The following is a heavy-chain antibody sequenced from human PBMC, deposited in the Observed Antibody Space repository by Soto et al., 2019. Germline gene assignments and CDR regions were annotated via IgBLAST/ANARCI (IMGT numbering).Heavy chain of an antibody. D-gene: IGHD3-22*01. Sequence: PGGSLRLSCAASGFNFSKFAMTWVRRAPGKGLEWLAAVSGDGKSTYYADSANGRFPISRDNSRNTVSLLLTSLRVDDTALYYWCKTSSFYFDNGARLVSWGHGTPVTVSS. CDR2: VSGDGKST. J-gene: IGHJ5*01. CDR3: CKTSSFYFDNGARLVS. V-gene: IGHV3-23*01. CDR1: GFNFSKFA.